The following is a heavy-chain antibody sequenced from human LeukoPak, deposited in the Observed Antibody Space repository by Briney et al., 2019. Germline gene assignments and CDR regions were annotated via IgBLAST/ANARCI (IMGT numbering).Heavy chain of an antibody. CDR2: INPSSNAA. Sequence: AASVKVSCTTSGYTFSDYTIHWVRQAPGQGLEWMGWINPSSNAANYAQRFEGRVSLTRDTSISTADMVLTSLTSDDTGVYYCARSRELLDFDTWGQGTLVSVSS. CDR1: GYTFSDYT. CDR3: ARSRELLDFDT. J-gene: IGHJ4*02. V-gene: IGHV1-2*02. D-gene: IGHD3-10*01.